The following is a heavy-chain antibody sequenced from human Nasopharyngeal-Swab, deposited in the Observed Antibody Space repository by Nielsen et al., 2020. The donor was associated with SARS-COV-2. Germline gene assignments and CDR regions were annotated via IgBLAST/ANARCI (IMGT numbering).Heavy chain of an antibody. CDR3: ATAPPTGRSNWFDP. D-gene: IGHD1-14*01. CDR2: IIPIFDTT. Sequence: SVKVSCKASGGTFSSYAISWVRQAPGQGREWMGGIIPIFDTTIYAQKFQGRVTMTEDTSTDTAYMELSSLRSEDTAVYYCATAPPTGRSNWFDPWGQGTLVTVSS. V-gene: IGHV1-69*06. J-gene: IGHJ5*02. CDR1: GGTFSSYA.